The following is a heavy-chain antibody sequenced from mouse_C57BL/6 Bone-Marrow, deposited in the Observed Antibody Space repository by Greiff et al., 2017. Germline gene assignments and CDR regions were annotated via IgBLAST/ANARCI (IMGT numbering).Heavy chain of an antibody. CDR1: GYAFSSYW. D-gene: IGHD2-12*01. CDR2: LYPGDGDT. Sequence: QVQLQQSGAELVKPGASVKISCKASGYAFSSYWMNWVKQRPGKGLEWIGQLYPGDGDTNYNGKFKGKATLTADKSSSTAYMQLSSLTSEDSAVYFCARGDDDPYWYFDVWGTGTTVTVSS. V-gene: IGHV1-80*01. J-gene: IGHJ1*03. CDR3: ARGDDDPYWYFDV.